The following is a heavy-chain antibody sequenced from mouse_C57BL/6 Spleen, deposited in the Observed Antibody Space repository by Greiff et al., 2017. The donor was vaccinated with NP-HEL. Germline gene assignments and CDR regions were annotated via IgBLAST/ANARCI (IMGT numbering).Heavy chain of an antibody. J-gene: IGHJ2*01. CDR3: ACFYYGSSY. V-gene: IGHV1-52*01. D-gene: IGHD1-1*01. CDR1: GYTFTSYW. CDR2: IDPSDSET. Sequence: QVQLQQPGAELVRPGSSVKLSCKASGYTFTSYWMHWVKQRPIQGLEWIGNIDPSDSETHYNQKFKDKATLTVDKSSSTAYMQLISLTSEDSAVYYCACFYYGSSYWGQGTTLTVSS.